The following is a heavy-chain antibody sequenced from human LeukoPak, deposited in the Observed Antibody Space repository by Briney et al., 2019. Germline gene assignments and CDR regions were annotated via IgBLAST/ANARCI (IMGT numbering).Heavy chain of an antibody. CDR2: IWHDGSNM. D-gene: IGHD6-19*01. V-gene: IGHV3-33*01. Sequence: GSLRLSCAASGFIFSGYGMHWVRQAPGKGLEWVAVIWHDGSNMYYADSVKGRFTISRDNSMNTLHLQMNSLRAEDTAVYHCASDRDGGWFNMDVWGKGTTVTVSS. CDR1: GFIFSGYG. CDR3: ASDRDGGWFNMDV. J-gene: IGHJ6*03.